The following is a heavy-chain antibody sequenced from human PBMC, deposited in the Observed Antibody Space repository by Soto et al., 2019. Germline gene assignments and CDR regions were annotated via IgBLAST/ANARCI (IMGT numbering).Heavy chain of an antibody. CDR1: GFTFSSYG. CDR3: ARDGYCSGGSCYSVPVFDY. V-gene: IGHV3-33*01. D-gene: IGHD2-15*01. J-gene: IGHJ4*02. CDR2: IWYDGSNK. Sequence: QVQLVESGGGVVQPGRSLRLSCAASGFTFSSYGMHWVRQAPGKGLEWVAVIWYDGSNKYYADPVKGRFTISRDNSKXXLXXQMNSLRAEDTAVYYCARDGYCSGGSCYSVPVFDYWGQGTLVTVSS.